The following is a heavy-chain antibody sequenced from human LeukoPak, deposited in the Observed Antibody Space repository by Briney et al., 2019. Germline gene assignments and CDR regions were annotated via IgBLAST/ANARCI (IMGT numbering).Heavy chain of an antibody. Sequence: ASVKVSCRASGYTFTSYYMHWVRQAPGQGLEWMGIINPSGGSTSYAQKFQGGVTMTRDMSTSTVYMELSSLRAEDTAVYYCARDLRITIFGVVIIHGYWGQGTLSPSPQ. V-gene: IGHV1-46*01. D-gene: IGHD3-3*01. CDR3: ARDLRITIFGVVIIHGY. J-gene: IGHJ4*02. CDR1: GYTFTSYY. CDR2: INPSGGST.